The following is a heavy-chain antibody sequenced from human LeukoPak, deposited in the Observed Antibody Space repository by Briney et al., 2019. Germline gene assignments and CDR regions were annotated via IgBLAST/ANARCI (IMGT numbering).Heavy chain of an antibody. CDR3: VRDAWLVNIDAFDV. Sequence: GGSLRLSCVDSEFTFSGYWMSWVRQAPGKGLEWAANINQDGSEKYYVDSVKGRFTISRDNAKNSLSLQMNSLRAEDTAVYYCVRDAWLVNIDAFDVWGRGTKVTVSS. CDR1: EFTFSGYW. D-gene: IGHD2-21*01. CDR2: INQDGSEK. V-gene: IGHV3-7*01. J-gene: IGHJ3*01.